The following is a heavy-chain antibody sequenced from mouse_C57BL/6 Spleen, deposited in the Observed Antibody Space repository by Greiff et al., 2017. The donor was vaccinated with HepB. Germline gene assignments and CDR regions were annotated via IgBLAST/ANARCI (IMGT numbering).Heavy chain of an antibody. V-gene: IGHV1-64*01. J-gene: IGHJ4*01. CDR3: ERLGALTDFSYAMDY. D-gene: IGHD4-1*01. CDR2: IHPNSGST. Sequence: QVQLQQPGAELVKPGASVKLSCKASGYTFTSYWMHWVKQRPGQGLEWIGMIHPNSGSTNYNEKFKSKATLTVDKSSSTAYMQLSSLTSEDSAVYYWERLGALTDFSYAMDYWGQGTSVTVSS. CDR1: GYTFTSYW.